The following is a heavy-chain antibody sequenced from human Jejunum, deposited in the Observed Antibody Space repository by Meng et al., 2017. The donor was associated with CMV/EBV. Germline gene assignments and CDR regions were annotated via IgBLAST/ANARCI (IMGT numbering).Heavy chain of an antibody. CDR3: GREVPGGAVALDY. CDR2: MNQDGSNK. V-gene: IGHV3-7*01. CDR1: EFPVRNYG. Sequence: SEFPVRNYGMSWVRQAPGKGLEWVANMNQDGSNKYYVDSVKGRFTISRDNAKNSLYLQMNSLRAEDTAVYYCGREVPGGAVALDYWGQGTLVTVSS. J-gene: IGHJ4*02. D-gene: IGHD2-15*01.